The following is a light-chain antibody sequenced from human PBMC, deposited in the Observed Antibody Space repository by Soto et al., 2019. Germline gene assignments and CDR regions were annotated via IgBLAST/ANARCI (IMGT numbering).Light chain of an antibody. CDR2: EVT. Sequence: QSALTQPASVSGSPGQSITISCTGTSNDVGGHNYVSWFQQHPGKVPKLMIYEVTNRPSGVSNRFSGSKSGYTASPTISGLQAEDEADYYCSAYTARSTLVFGGGTKVTVL. CDR3: SAYTARSTLV. CDR1: SNDVGGHNY. V-gene: IGLV2-14*01. J-gene: IGLJ3*02.